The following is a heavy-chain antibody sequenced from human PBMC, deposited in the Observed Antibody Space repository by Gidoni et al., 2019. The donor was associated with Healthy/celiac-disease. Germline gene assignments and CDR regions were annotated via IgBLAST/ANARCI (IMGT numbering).Heavy chain of an antibody. D-gene: IGHD2-15*01. CDR1: GFTSSSYG. V-gene: IGHV3-30*18. J-gene: IGHJ6*02. CDR2: ISYDGSNK. Sequence: QVQLVESGGGVVQPGRSLRLSCAASGFTSSSYGMHWVRPAPGKGLEWVAVISYDGSNKYYADSVKGRFTISRDNSKNTLYLQMNSLRAEDTAVYYCAKDLVVVAARGMDVWGQGTTVTVSS. CDR3: AKDLVVVAARGMDV.